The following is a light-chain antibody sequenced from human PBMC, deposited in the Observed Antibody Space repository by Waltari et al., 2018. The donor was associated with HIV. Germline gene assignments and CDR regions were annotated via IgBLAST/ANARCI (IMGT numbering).Light chain of an antibody. Sequence: EIVLTQSPGTLSLSPGERATLSCRASQTVMNTYLAWYQQKRGQPPRLLIYDASSRPTGIPDRFSGSGSGTDFTLSISRLEPEDFAVYYCQQYGSFPVTFGQGTKVEIK. CDR2: DAS. V-gene: IGKV3-20*01. CDR1: QTVMNTY. J-gene: IGKJ1*01. CDR3: QQYGSFPVT.